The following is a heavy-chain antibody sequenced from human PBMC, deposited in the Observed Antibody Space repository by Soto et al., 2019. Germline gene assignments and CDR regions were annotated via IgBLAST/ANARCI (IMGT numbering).Heavy chain of an antibody. CDR3: ERVETTDAFDI. CDR2: ISGTGSI. Sequence: PGGSLRLSCAASGFSFSSYSMNWVRQAPGKGLEWLSYISGTGSIYYADSVKGRFTISRDNSKNTLYLQMNSLRAEDTAVYYCERVETTDAFDIWGQGTMVTVSS. J-gene: IGHJ3*02. D-gene: IGHD1-7*01. CDR1: GFSFSSYS. V-gene: IGHV3-48*01.